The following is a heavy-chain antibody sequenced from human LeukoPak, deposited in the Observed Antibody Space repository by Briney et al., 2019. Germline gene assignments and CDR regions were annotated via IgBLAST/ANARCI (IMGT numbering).Heavy chain of an antibody. Sequence: ASVKVSCKASGYTFTSYYMHWVRQAPGQGLEWMGIINPSGGSTSYAQKFQGRVTMTRDTSTSTVYMELSSLRSEDTAVYYCARDLGYCSSTSCYTADYWGQGTLVTVSS. CDR1: GYTFTSYY. CDR2: INPSGGST. D-gene: IGHD2-2*02. V-gene: IGHV1-46*01. CDR3: ARDLGYCSSTSCYTADY. J-gene: IGHJ4*02.